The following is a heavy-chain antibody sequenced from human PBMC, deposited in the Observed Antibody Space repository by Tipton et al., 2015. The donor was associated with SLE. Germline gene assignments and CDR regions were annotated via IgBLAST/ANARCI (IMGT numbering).Heavy chain of an antibody. CDR2: IWYDGSNK. Sequence: SLRLSCAASGFTFSNYGMHWVRQAPGKGLEWVAVIWYDGSNKYYADSVKGRFTISRDNSKNTLYLQMNSLRAEDTAVYYCAKDAFYASGWLDLWGQGTLVTVSS. D-gene: IGHD2/OR15-2a*01. J-gene: IGHJ5*02. CDR3: AKDAFYASGWLDL. CDR1: GFTFSNYG. V-gene: IGHV3-33*06.